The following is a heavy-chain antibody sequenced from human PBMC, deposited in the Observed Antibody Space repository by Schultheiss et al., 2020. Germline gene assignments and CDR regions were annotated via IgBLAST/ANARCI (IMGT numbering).Heavy chain of an antibody. CDR2: ISWNSGSI. CDR3: ARVTDYYDSSGYFSGAFDY. J-gene: IGHJ4*02. D-gene: IGHD3-22*01. V-gene: IGHV3-9*01. Sequence: SLRLSCAASGFTFDDYAMHWVRQAPGKGLEWVSGISWNSGSIGYADSVKGRFTISRHNSKNTLYLQMNSLRAEDTAVYYCARVTDYYDSSGYFSGAFDYWGQGTLVTVSS. CDR1: GFTFDDYA.